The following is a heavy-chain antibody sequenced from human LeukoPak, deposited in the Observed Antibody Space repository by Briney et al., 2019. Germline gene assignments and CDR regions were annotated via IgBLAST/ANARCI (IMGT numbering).Heavy chain of an antibody. D-gene: IGHD2/OR15-2a*01. V-gene: IGHV3-74*01. CDR3: ARDDGFYSDSSFQDY. Sequence: GGSLRLSCAASGLTVGFKCMSWVRQAPGKGLVWVSRISDDGSRTTYADSVKGRFAISRDNAKNTLYLQMNSLRAEDTAVYYCARDDGFYSDSSFQDYWGQGTLVTVSS. J-gene: IGHJ4*02. CDR1: GLTVGFKC. CDR2: ISDDGSRT.